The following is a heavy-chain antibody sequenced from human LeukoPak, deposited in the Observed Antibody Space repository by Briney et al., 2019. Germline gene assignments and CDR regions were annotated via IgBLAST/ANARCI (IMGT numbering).Heavy chain of an antibody. V-gene: IGHV3-74*01. D-gene: IGHD1-26*01. CDR3: AKEGELPTPFDY. Sequence: GGSLRLSCAASGFTFSSYWMHWVRQAPGKGLVWVSRINSDGSSTSYADSVKGRFTISRDNAKNTLYLQMNSLRAEDTAVYYCAKEGELPTPFDYWGQGTLVTVSS. CDR1: GFTFSSYW. J-gene: IGHJ4*02. CDR2: INSDGSST.